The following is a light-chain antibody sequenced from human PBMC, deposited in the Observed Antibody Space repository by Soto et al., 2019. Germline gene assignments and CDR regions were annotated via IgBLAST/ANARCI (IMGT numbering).Light chain of an antibody. CDR1: QDIKTY. Sequence: IQLTQSPSSLSASVGDRVSITCRASQDIKTYLAWYQQKQGKAPKLLISGTFTLQSGVPSRFNGSGSGTDFTRTSSRLQPEDFATYYCQHLNNYPPFTVGPGTKVDLE. CDR2: GTF. CDR3: QHLNNYPPFT. J-gene: IGKJ3*01. V-gene: IGKV1-9*01.